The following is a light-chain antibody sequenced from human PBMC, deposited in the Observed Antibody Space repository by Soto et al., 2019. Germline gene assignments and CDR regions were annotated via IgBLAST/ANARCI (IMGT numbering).Light chain of an antibody. J-gene: IGKJ2*01. CDR1: QTVSSNY. V-gene: IGKV3-20*01. CDR3: QQYGGSGPYT. CDR2: GAS. Sequence: EIVLTQSPGTLSLSPGERATLSCRASQTVSSNYLAWYQQKAGQAPRLLIFGASSRASDIPDRFSGSGSGTDFTLTISRLEPEDFGVYYCQQYGGSGPYTFGPGTKLEIK.